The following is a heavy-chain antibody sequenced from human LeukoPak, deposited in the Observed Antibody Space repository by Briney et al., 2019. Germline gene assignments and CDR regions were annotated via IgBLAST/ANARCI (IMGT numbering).Heavy chain of an antibody. D-gene: IGHD3-3*01. CDR1: GFIFTNYF. CDR2: IKHDGSEK. Sequence: PGGSLRLSCAASGFIFTNYFMSWVRQAPGKGLEWVASIKHDGSEKYYVDSVRGRLTISRDNTMNSLCLQMSSLRAEDTAVYYCATDRGWRTSGYYLYYFEYWGQGTLVTYSS. V-gene: IGHV3-7*01. J-gene: IGHJ4*02. CDR3: ATDRGWRTSGYYLYYFEY.